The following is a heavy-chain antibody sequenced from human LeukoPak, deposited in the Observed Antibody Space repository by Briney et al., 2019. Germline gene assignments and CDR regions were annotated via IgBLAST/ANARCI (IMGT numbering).Heavy chain of an antibody. D-gene: IGHD2-15*01. CDR3: ASQVEAFSYGMDV. CDR2: IYHSGST. V-gene: IGHV4-30-2*01. CDR1: GGSISSGGYS. Sequence: SETLSLTCAVSGGSISSGGYSWSWIRQPPGKGLEWIGYIYHSGSTYYNPSLKSRVTISVDRSKNQFSLKLGSVTAADTAVYYCASQVEAFSYGMDVWGQGTTVTVSS. J-gene: IGHJ6*02.